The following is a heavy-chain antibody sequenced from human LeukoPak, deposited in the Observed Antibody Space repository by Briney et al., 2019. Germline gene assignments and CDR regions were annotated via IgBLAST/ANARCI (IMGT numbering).Heavy chain of an antibody. CDR1: GFTFSNAW. D-gene: IGHD6-13*01. CDR2: IKSKTDGGTT. CDR3: ANFPSQQLRYYYYYMDV. J-gene: IGHJ6*03. V-gene: IGHV3-15*01. Sequence: GGSLRLSCAASGFTFSNAWMSWVRQAPGKGLEWVGRIKSKTDGGTTDYAAPVKGRFTISRDDSKNTLYLQMNSLRAEDTAVYYCANFPSQQLRYYYYYMDVWGKGTTVTVSS.